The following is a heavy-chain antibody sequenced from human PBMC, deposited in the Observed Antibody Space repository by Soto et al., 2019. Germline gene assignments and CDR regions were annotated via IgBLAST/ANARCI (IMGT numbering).Heavy chain of an antibody. CDR1: GRSISSYY. CDR2: IYYSGST. J-gene: IGHJ4*02. V-gene: IGHV4-59*01. CDR3: ARGRDILTRY. D-gene: IGHD3-9*01. Sequence: SETLSLTCTISGRSISSYYWSWIRQPPGKGLEWIGYIYYSGSTNYNPSLKSRVTISVDTSKNQFSLKLSSVTAADTAVYYCARGRDILTRYWGQGTLVTVSS.